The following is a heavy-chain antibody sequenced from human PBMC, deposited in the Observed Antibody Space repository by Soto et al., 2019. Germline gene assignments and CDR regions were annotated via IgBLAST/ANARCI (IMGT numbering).Heavy chain of an antibody. Sequence: GGSLRLSCAASGFTFDDYAMHWVRQAPGKGLEWVSGISWNSGSIGYADSVKGRFTISRDNAKNSLYLQMNSLRAEDTALYYCAKDILLWFGRGGIDYWGQGTLVTVSS. V-gene: IGHV3-9*01. CDR1: GFTFDDYA. CDR2: ISWNSGSI. D-gene: IGHD3-10*01. CDR3: AKDILLWFGRGGIDY. J-gene: IGHJ4*02.